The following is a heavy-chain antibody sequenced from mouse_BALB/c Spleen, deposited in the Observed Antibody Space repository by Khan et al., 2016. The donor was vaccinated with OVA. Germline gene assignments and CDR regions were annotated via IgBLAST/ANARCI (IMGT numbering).Heavy chain of an antibody. D-gene: IGHD1-1*01. V-gene: IGHV3-2*02. CDR3: ARSVTITTVVATDFDY. J-gene: IGHJ2*01. CDR1: GYSITSDYA. CDR2: ISYSGRT. Sequence: EVKLQESGPGLVNPSQSLSLTCTVTGYSITSDYAWNWIRQFPGNKLEWMGYISYSGRTSYNPSLKSRISITRDTSKNQVFLQLNSVTTEETASNFWARSVTITTVVATDFDYWGQGTTLTVSS.